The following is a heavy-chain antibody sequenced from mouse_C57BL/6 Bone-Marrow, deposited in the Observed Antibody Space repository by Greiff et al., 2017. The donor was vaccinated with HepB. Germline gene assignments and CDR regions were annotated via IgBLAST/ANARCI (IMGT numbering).Heavy chain of an antibody. CDR1: GFSLTSYA. V-gene: IGHV2-9-1*01. Sequence: QVQLKESGPGLVAPSQSLSITCTVSGFSLTSYAISWFRQPPGKGLEWLGVIWTGGGTNYNSALKSRLSISKDNSKSQVFLKMNSLQTDDTARYYSARIGPSIYYDYDWFAYWGQGTLVTVSA. D-gene: IGHD2-4*01. J-gene: IGHJ3*01. CDR2: IWTGGGT. CDR3: ARIGPSIYYDYDWFAY.